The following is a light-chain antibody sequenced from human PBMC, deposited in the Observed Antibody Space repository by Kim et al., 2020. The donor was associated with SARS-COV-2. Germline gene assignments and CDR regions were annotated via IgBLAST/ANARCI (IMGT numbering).Light chain of an antibody. J-gene: IGKJ4*01. V-gene: IGKV3-15*01. CDR1: QSVGSN. Sequence: VSPGGRATLSCRASQSVGSNLAWYQQKPGQPPRLFIYGASSRASGIPVRFSGSGSGTEFTLTISSLQSEDFAVYFCQQFNDWPLTFGGGTKVDIK. CDR3: QQFNDWPLT. CDR2: GAS.